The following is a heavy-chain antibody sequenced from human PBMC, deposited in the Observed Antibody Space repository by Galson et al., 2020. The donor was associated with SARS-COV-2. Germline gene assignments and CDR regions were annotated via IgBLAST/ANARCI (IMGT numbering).Heavy chain of an antibody. D-gene: IGHD6-19*01. CDR3: ARHESSAGTFYYYALDV. CDR2: VYYSGST. J-gene: IGHJ6*02. CDR1: GGSMNNYY. Sequence: ASETLSLTCVFSGGSMNNYYWSWFRQPPGKGLEWIGYVYYSGSTKYNPSLKSRVTISIDTSKNQFSLNLRSINAADAAVYFCARHESSAGTFYYYALDVWGQGITVTVSS. V-gene: IGHV4-59*08.